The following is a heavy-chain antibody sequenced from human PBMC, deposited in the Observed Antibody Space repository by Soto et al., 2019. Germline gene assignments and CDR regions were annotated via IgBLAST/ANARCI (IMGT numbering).Heavy chain of an antibody. CDR3: ATSYDPGFDP. J-gene: IGHJ5*02. V-gene: IGHV1-18*04. D-gene: IGHD1-1*01. CDR2: ISPKNGNT. CDR1: GYSFSTYD. Sequence: ASVKVSCKASGYSFSTYDISWLRQAPGQGPEWMGRISPKNGNTNYAQNFQDRVTMTADTSSSTAYMELRGLRSDDTAQYYCATSYDPGFDPWGQGALVTVAS.